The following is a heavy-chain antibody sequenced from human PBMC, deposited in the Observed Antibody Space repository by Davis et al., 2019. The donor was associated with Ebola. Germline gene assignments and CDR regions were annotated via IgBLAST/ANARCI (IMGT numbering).Heavy chain of an antibody. J-gene: IGHJ3*01. CDR3: AAENYFDFWREEAFDV. Sequence: SVQVSCKASGFTFANTAVQWVRQVRGQRLEWLGWIVVTGGNTDYAQNFQGRGTITRDMSTNTAYMEVNNLRPEDTAIYYCAAENYFDFWREEAFDVWGKGTMVTVSA. V-gene: IGHV1-58*01. CDR2: IVVTGGNT. CDR1: GFTFANTA. D-gene: IGHD3-3*01.